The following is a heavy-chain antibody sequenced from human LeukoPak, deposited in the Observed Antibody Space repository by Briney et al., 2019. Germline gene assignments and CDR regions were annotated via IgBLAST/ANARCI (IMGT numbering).Heavy chain of an antibody. J-gene: IGHJ4*02. D-gene: IGHD6-13*01. CDR2: IYTTGST. CDR3: ASGSSSRV. CDR1: GGSISSYY. Sequence: PSETLSLTRTVSGGSISSYYWSWIRQPAGKGLEWIGRIYTTGSTNYNPSLKSRVTMSVDTSKNQFSLKLTSVTAADTAVYYCASGSSSRVWGQGTLVTVSS. V-gene: IGHV4-4*07.